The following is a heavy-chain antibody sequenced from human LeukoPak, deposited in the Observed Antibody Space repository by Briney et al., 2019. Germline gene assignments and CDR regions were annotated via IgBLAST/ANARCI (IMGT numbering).Heavy chain of an antibody. D-gene: IGHD1-26*01. Sequence: GASVKVSCKASGGTFSSYAISWVRQAPGQGLEWMGIINPSGGSTSYAQKFQGRVTMTRDTSISTAYMELSRLRSDDTAVYYCARGLIVGATTWGAFDIWGQGTMVTVSS. V-gene: IGHV1-46*01. CDR2: INPSGGST. J-gene: IGHJ3*02. CDR3: ARGLIVGATTWGAFDI. CDR1: GGTFSSYA.